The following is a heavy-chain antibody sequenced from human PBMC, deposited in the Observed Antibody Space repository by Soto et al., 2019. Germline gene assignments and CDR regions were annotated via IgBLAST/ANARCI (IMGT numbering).Heavy chain of an antibody. Sequence: SETLSLTCTVSGGSISSGDYYWSWIRQPPGKSLEWIGYIYYSGSTNYNPSLKSRVTISVDTSKNQFSLKLSSVTAADTAVYYCVRGAPRYCSGGSCYSGRDYLGQGTLVTVS. J-gene: IGHJ4*02. CDR3: VRGAPRYCSGGSCYSGRDY. CDR1: GGSISSGDYY. D-gene: IGHD2-15*01. V-gene: IGHV4-30-4*01. CDR2: IYYSGST.